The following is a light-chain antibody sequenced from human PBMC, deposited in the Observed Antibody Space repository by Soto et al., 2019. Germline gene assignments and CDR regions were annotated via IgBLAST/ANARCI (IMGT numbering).Light chain of an antibody. Sequence: MVLTQSPGTLSLSPGERATLSCRASQSISSYLAWYQQKPGQPPRLLIYGASTRATGIPDRFSGSGSGTDFPLSISRLEPEDFAVYYCQQYGRSPRTFGQGTKVDIK. CDR1: QSISSY. CDR3: QQYGRSPRT. V-gene: IGKV3-20*01. CDR2: GAS. J-gene: IGKJ1*01.